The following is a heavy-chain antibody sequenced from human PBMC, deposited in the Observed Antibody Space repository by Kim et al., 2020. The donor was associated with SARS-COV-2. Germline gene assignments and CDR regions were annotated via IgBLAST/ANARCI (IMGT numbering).Heavy chain of an antibody. CDR2: IHQSGST. J-gene: IGHJ4*02. CDR3: ARRGMAVVDY. V-gene: IGHV4-39*02. Sequence: SETLSLTCTVSGDSISSSIYYWGWIRQPPGKGLELIGSIHQSGSTYVNPSLKSRVALSVDTSKNHFSLKLTSVTAADTAVYYCARRGMAVVDYWGQGTLV. CDR1: GDSISSSIYY. D-gene: IGHD6-19*01.